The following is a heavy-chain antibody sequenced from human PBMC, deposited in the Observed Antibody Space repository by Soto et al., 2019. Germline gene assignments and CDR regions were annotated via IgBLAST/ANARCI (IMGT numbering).Heavy chain of an antibody. CDR3: ARDRRWYYYDSSGYYPAYYYYYGMDV. J-gene: IGHJ6*02. CDR2: ISSSGSTI. D-gene: IGHD3-22*01. Sequence: GGSLRLSCAASGFTFSSYEMNWVRQAPGKGLEWVSYISSSGSTIYYADPVKGRFTISRDNAKNSLYLQMNSLRAEDTAVYYCARDRRWYYYDSSGYYPAYYYYYGMDVWGQGTTVTVSS. CDR1: GFTFSSYE. V-gene: IGHV3-48*03.